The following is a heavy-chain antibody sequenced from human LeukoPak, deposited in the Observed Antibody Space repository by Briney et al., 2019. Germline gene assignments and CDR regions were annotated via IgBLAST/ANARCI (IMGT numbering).Heavy chain of an antibody. J-gene: IGHJ4*02. CDR3: ARRGERYYDSSGYYPGVNFDY. V-gene: IGHV5-51*01. D-gene: IGHD3-22*01. Sequence: GESLKTSCKGSGYKFTNYWIGWVRQMPGKGLEWMGIIYPGDSDTRYSPSFQGQVTISADKSISTAYLQWSSLKASDTAMYYCARRGERYYDSSGYYPGVNFDYWGQGTLVTVSS. CDR2: IYPGDSDT. CDR1: GYKFTNYW.